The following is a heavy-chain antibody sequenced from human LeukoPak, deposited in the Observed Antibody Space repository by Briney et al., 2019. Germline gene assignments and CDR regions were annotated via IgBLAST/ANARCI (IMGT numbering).Heavy chain of an antibody. Sequence: PGGSLRLSCGVSGFTFSDYWMNWVRQAPGKGLEWVSYISTSGSTIYYADSVKGRFTISRDNAKKSLYLQMNSLRAEDTAVYYCASKYSSSWDGDSWGQGTLVTVSS. D-gene: IGHD6-13*01. CDR3: ASKYSSSWDGDS. CDR1: GFTFSDYW. V-gene: IGHV3-48*04. J-gene: IGHJ5*02. CDR2: ISTSGSTI.